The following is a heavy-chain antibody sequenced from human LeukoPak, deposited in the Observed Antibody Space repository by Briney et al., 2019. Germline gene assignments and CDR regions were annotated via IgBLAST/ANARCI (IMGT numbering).Heavy chain of an antibody. V-gene: IGHV3-33*06. Sequence: TGGSLRLSCAASGFTFNLYTITWVRQAPGKGLEWVAVIWSDGTNSFYGDPVKGRFTISRDNFQRTVYLQMNSLRAEDTAVYYCAKDAQRGFDYSNSLDKWGQGTLVTVSS. D-gene: IGHD4-11*01. CDR1: GFTFNLYT. J-gene: IGHJ4*02. CDR2: IWSDGTNS. CDR3: AKDAQRGFDYSNSLDK.